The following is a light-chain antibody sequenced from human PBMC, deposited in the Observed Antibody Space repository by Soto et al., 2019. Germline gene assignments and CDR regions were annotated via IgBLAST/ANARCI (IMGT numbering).Light chain of an antibody. J-gene: IGKJ5*01. CDR1: ESVSPN. V-gene: IGKV3-20*01. CDR2: GAS. Sequence: EIVMTQSPATLSVSPGERATLSCRASESVSPNVAWYQQRPGQAPRLLIYGASSRASGIPDRFSGSGSGTDFTLTISRLEPEDFAVYYCQQYGSSPPITFGQGTLLEIK. CDR3: QQYGSSPPIT.